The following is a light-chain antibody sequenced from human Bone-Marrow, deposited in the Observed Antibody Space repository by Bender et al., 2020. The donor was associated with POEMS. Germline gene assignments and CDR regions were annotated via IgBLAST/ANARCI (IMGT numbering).Light chain of an antibody. CDR1: SSDVDGYNY. CDR2: NVY. J-gene: IGLJ2*01. V-gene: IGLV2-14*03. CDR3: SSYTYTSTLGI. Sequence: QSALTQPASVSGSPGQSVTISCTGTSSDVDGYNYVSWYQQYPGKAPKLIIYNVYDRPPGVSNRFSGSKSGNTASLTISGLQAEDEAVYYCSSYTYTSTLGIFGGGTKVTVL.